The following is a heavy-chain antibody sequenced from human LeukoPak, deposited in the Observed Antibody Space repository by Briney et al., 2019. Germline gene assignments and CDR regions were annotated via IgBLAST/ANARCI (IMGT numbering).Heavy chain of an antibody. Sequence: PSETLSLTCTVSGGSISSGGYYWSWIRQPPGKGLEWIGYIYHSGSTYYNPSLKSRVTISVDRSKNQFSLKLSSVTAADTAVYYCAKAYDSSGYYSEPVFDYWGQGTLVTVSS. CDR3: AKAYDSSGYYSEPVFDY. CDR1: GGSISSGGYY. J-gene: IGHJ4*02. V-gene: IGHV4-30-2*01. CDR2: IYHSGST. D-gene: IGHD3-22*01.